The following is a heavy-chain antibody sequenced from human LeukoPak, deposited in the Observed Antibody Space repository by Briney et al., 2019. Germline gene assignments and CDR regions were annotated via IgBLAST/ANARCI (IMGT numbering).Heavy chain of an antibody. CDR1: GFTFSSYG. J-gene: IGHJ4*02. Sequence: GRSLRLSCAASGFTFSSYGTHWVRQAPGKGLEWVAVILYDGNNKYYADSVKGRFTISRDNSKNTLYLQMNSLRAEDTAVYYCARAQDDFDYWGQGTLVTVSS. CDR3: ARAQDDFDY. V-gene: IGHV3-33*01. CDR2: ILYDGNNK.